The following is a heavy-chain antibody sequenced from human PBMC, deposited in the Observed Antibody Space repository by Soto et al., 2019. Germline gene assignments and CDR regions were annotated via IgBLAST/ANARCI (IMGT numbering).Heavy chain of an antibody. D-gene: IGHD6-13*01. V-gene: IGHV4-39*01. CDR1: GGSISSSSYY. CDR3: ARRRSIAAAGTIDY. Sequence: SETLSLTCTVSGGSISSSSYYWGWIRQPPGKGLEWIGSIYYSGSTYYNPSLKSRVTISVDTSKNQFSLKLSSVTAADTAVYYCARRRSIAAAGTIDYWGQGTLVTVSS. J-gene: IGHJ4*02. CDR2: IYYSGST.